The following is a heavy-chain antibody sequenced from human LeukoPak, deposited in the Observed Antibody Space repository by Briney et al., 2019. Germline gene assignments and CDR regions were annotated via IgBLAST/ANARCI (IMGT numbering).Heavy chain of an antibody. CDR1: GFTFSSYS. J-gene: IGHJ4*02. CDR3: ARRPGSTEDYDILTGWSVAGGIPYYFDY. Sequence: GGSLRLSCAASGFTFSSYSMNWVRQAPGKGLEWVSSISSSSSYIYYADSVKGRFTISRDNAKNSLYLQMNSLRAEDTAVYYCARRPGSTEDYDILTGWSVAGGIPYYFDYWGQGTLVTVSS. CDR2: ISSSSSYI. V-gene: IGHV3-21*01. D-gene: IGHD3-9*01.